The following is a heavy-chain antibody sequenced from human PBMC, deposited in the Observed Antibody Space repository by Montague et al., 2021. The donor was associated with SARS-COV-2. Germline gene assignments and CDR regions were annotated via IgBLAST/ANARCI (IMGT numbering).Heavy chain of an antibody. V-gene: IGHV4-4*09. CDR2: ISSNGKT. Sequence: SETLSLTCTLSGGSINDQYMSWIRQSPRKGLEWIGYISSNGKTNYNPSLKSRVTLSADASRNEFSLKLDYVTAADTAVYFCARRGYYDSAGYHWHLDLWGRGMLVTVSS. CDR3: ARRGYYDSAGYHWHLDL. J-gene: IGHJ2*01. CDR1: GGSINDQY. D-gene: IGHD3-16*01.